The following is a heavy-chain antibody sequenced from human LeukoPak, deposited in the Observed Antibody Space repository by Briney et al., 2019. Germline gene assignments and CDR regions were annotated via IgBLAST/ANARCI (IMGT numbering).Heavy chain of an antibody. J-gene: IGHJ4*02. CDR1: GGSFSGYY. CDR2: INHSGST. D-gene: IGHD3-9*01. CDR3: ARGRPPDYDILTGHYVAPCLLDY. V-gene: IGHV4-34*01. Sequence: SETLSLTCAVYGGSFSGYYWSWIRQPPGKGLEWIGEINHSGSTNYNPSLKSRVTISVDTSKNQFSLKLSSVTAADTAVYYCARGRPPDYDILTGHYVAPCLLDYWGQGTLVTVSS.